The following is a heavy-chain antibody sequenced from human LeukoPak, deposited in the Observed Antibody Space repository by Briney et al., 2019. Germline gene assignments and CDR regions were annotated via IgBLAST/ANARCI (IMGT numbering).Heavy chain of an antibody. CDR2: ISYDGSDE. CDR1: GFTFSDFG. V-gene: IGHV3-30*18. J-gene: IGHJ3*02. D-gene: IGHD2-2*01. Sequence: GGSLRLSCAVAGFTFSDFGMHWVRQAPGKGLEWVSIISYDGSDEYYADSAKGRFAMSRDFFKNTLYLQMNSLRAEDTAVYYCVKGVVPAAVGADAFDIWGQGTMVTVSS. CDR3: VKGVVPAAVGADAFDI.